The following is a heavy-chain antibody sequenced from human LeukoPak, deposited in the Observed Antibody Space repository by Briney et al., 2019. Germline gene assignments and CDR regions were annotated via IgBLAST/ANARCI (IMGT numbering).Heavy chain of an antibody. V-gene: IGHV3-48*03. D-gene: IGHD4-11*01. Sequence: GGSLRLSCAASGFSFSVYEMHWVRQAPGKGLEWISDISSSGTTTYYADSVKGRFTISRDNAKNSLYLQMNSLRAEDTAVYYCAPDYSNYVRWFDPWGQGTLVTVSS. CDR2: ISSSGTTT. CDR1: GFSFSVYE. J-gene: IGHJ5*02. CDR3: APDYSNYVRWFDP.